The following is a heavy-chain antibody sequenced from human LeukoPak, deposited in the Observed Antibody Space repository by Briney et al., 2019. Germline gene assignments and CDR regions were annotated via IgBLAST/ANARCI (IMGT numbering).Heavy chain of an antibody. V-gene: IGHV1-69*04. D-gene: IGHD6-19*01. CDR1: GGTFSSYA. CDR3: ARSYSGGRVDYFDY. J-gene: IGHJ4*02. Sequence: GASVKVSCKASGGTFSSYAISWVRQAPGQGLEWMGRIIPILGIANYAQKFQGRVTITADKSTSTAYMELSSLRSEDTAVYYCARSYSGGRVDYFDYWGQGTLVTVSS. CDR2: IIPILGIA.